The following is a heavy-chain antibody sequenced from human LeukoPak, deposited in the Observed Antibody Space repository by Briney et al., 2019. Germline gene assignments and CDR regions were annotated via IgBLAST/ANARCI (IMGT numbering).Heavy chain of an antibody. Sequence: GGSLRLSCAASGFTFTSYAMSWVRQAPGKGLEWVAVIWYDGSNKYYADSVKGRFTISRDNSKNTLYLQMNSLRAEDTAVYYCAKGHRMVARYYFDYWGQGTLVTVSS. J-gene: IGHJ4*02. CDR3: AKGHRMVARYYFDY. CDR2: IWYDGSNK. V-gene: IGHV3-33*06. CDR1: GFTFTSYA. D-gene: IGHD5-12*01.